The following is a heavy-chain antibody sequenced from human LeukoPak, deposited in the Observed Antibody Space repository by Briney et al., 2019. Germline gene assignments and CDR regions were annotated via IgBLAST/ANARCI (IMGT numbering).Heavy chain of an antibody. CDR1: GFTFSDYS. Sequence: GGSLRLSCAASGFTFSDYSMNWVRQAPGKGLEWVSSITSSGTYIYYADSVKGRFTISRDNAKNSLYLQMNSLRAEDTAVYYCAREQYSSSSGPAEYWGQGTLVTVSS. V-gene: IGHV3-21*01. D-gene: IGHD6-6*01. CDR2: ITSSGTYI. CDR3: AREQYSSSSGPAEY. J-gene: IGHJ4*02.